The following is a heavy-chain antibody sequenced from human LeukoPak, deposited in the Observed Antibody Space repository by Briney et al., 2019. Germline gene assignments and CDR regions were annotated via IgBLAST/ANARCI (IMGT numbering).Heavy chain of an antibody. D-gene: IGHD3-22*01. V-gene: IGHV1-69*13. Sequence: SVKVSCKAFGYTFTHSGINWVRQAPGQGLEWMGGIIPIFGTANYAQKFQGRVTITADESASTAYMELSSLRSEDTAVYYCASRRGPYDSYAFDIWGQGTMVTVSS. J-gene: IGHJ3*02. CDR3: ASRRGPYDSYAFDI. CDR1: GYTFTHSG. CDR2: IIPIFGTA.